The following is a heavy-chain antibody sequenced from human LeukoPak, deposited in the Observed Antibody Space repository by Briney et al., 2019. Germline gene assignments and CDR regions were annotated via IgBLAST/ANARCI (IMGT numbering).Heavy chain of an antibody. CDR3: ARDLHSGWSFDY. CDR2: ISYDGSDK. CDR1: GFTFNNFG. V-gene: IGHV3-30*19. Sequence: GGPLRLSCAASGFTFNNFGLHWVPQAPGKGLEWAAFISYDGSDKNCVDSVKGRFTISRDNSKNTLYLQMNSLRVDDPAVYCCARDLHSGWSFDYWGQGVLVTVSS. J-gene: IGHJ4*02. D-gene: IGHD6-19*01.